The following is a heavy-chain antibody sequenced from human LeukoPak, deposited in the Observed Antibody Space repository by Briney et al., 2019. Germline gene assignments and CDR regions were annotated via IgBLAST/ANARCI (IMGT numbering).Heavy chain of an antibody. CDR2: ISGGVSVI. CDR1: GFTSSSYG. CDR3: ARAYCSSTSCFDSWFDP. J-gene: IGHJ5*02. Sequence: PGGSLRLSCAASGFTSSSYGMNWVRQAPGKGLEWVSYISGGVSVIYYADSVKGRFTISRDNARSSLYLQMNSLRAEDTAVYYCARAYCSSTSCFDSWFDPWGQGTLVTVSS. D-gene: IGHD2-2*01. V-gene: IGHV3-48*01.